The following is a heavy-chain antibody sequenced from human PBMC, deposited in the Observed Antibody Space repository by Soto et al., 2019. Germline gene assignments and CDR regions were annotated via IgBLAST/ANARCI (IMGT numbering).Heavy chain of an antibody. Sequence: EVQLLESGGGLVQPGGSLRLSCAASGFTFSSYALSWVRQAPGKGLEWVSAISSSGAGTYYADSVKGRFTISRDNSKNTLSLQMNSLRAEDTAVYYCAKDKGCSTTTCHWNAFDIWGQGTMVTVSS. CDR1: GFTFSSYA. D-gene: IGHD2-2*01. CDR3: AKDKGCSTTTCHWNAFDI. V-gene: IGHV3-23*01. CDR2: ISSSGAGT. J-gene: IGHJ3*02.